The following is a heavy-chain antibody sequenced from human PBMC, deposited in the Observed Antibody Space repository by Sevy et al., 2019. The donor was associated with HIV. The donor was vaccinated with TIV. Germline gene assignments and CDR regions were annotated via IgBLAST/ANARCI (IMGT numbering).Heavy chain of an antibody. CDR1: GYTFTDYW. V-gene: IGHV1-2*02. J-gene: IGHJ5*02. CDR2: VAPNSGNT. D-gene: IGHD3-10*01. Sequence: ASVKVSCKASGYTFTDYWLHWLRQAPGRGLEWMGWVAPNSGNTLYAQKFQGRVTMTRDASINTVYMELTGLTSDDPAVYYCARDAGIYGPPWWFDPWGQGTLVTVSS. CDR3: ARDAGIYGPPWWFDP.